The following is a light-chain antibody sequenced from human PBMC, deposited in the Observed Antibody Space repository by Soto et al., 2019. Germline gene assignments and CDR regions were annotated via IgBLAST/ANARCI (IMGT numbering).Light chain of an antibody. CDR3: HYGNSPPWT. CDR1: QSVSNNY. J-gene: IGKJ1*01. Sequence: EIVLTQSPGTLSLSPGERATLSCRASQSVSNNYLAWYQQKPGQAPRLLICGASSRATGIPDRFSGSGSGTDFTLSISSLEPEDFAVYYCHYGNSPPWTFGQGTKVDI. CDR2: GAS. V-gene: IGKV3-20*01.